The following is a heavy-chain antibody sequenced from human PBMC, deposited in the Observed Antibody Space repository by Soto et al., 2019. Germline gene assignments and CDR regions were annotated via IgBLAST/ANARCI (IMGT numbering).Heavy chain of an antibody. J-gene: IGHJ4*02. CDR2: IYPGDSDT. CDR3: ARRTECSGDRCSFDY. V-gene: IGHV5-51*01. CDR1: GYSFTSYW. Sequence: GESLKISCKGSGYSFTSYWVGWVRQMPGKGLEWTGIIYPGDSDTRYSPSFQGQVTMSADKSITTAYLQWSSLKASDTAMYYCARRTECSGDRCSFDYWGQGTLVTVSS. D-gene: IGHD2-15*01.